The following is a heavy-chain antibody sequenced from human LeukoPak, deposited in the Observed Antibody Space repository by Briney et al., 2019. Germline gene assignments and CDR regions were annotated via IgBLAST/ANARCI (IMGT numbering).Heavy chain of an antibody. CDR3: ARGAAPDY. J-gene: IGHJ4*02. CDR2: INHSGST. V-gene: IGHV4-34*01. Sequence: SETLSLTCAVYGGSFSGYYWSWIRQPPGKGLEWIGEINHSGSTNYNPSLKSRVTISADTSKNQFSLKLSSVTAADTAVYYCARGAAPDYWGQGTLVTVSS. D-gene: IGHD2-15*01. CDR1: GGSFSGYY.